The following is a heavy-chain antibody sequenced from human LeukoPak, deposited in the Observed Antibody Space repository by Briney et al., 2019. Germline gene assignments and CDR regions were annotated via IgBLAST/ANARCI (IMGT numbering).Heavy chain of an antibody. CDR1: GYTFTGYY. D-gene: IGHD5-18*01. CDR3: ARSGESVDTAMVSWFDP. J-gene: IGHJ5*02. CDR2: INPNSGGT. V-gene: IGHV1-2*02. Sequence: GASVKVSCKASGYTFTGYYMHWVRQAPGQGREWMGWINPNSGGTNYAQKFQGRVTMTRDTSISTAYMELSRLRSDDTAVYYCARSGESVDTAMVSWFDPWGQGTLVTVSS.